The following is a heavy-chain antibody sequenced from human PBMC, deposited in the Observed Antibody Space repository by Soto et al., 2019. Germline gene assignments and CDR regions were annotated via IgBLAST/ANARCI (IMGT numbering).Heavy chain of an antibody. CDR3: ARVATAMTYDF. D-gene: IGHD2-21*02. J-gene: IGHJ4*02. CDR2: ISNDGRSK. Sequence: PGGSLRLSCAASGFSLSTNTMHWVRQVPGKGLEWVASISNDGRSKYYADFVNGRFTISRDTANNILYLEMNSLRAEDTSLYYCARVATAMTYDFWGQGTQVTVSS. CDR1: GFSLSTNT. V-gene: IGHV3-30*04.